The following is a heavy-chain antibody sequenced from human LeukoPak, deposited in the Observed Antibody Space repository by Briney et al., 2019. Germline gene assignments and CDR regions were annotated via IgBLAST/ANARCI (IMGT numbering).Heavy chain of an antibody. Sequence: PSGTLSLTCDVSRGSRINAGWWSWVRQPPGKGLEWIGEIFHSGNTKYNPSLESRVTISVDKSNHQFTLEMKSVTAADTAIYYCARDLGYYYGLDIWSRGTTVTVSS. J-gene: IGHJ6*02. V-gene: IGHV4-4*02. D-gene: IGHD3-16*01. CDR1: RGSRINAGW. CDR3: ARDLGYYYGLDI. CDR2: IFHSGNT.